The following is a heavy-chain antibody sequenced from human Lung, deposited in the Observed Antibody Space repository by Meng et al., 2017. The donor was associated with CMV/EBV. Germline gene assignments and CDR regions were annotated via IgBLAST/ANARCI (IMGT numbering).Heavy chain of an antibody. D-gene: IGHD1-14*01. V-gene: IGHV1-2*02. J-gene: IGHJ4*03. CDR2: LNPKSGGT. CDR3: TSAPGDY. Sequence: AXVKVSCKASGYTFIDYYMHWVRQAPGQGLEWVGWLNPKSGGTHYAQSFQGRVTITRDTSINTVYVEISSLKSDDTAVYYCTSAPGDYWGQGTLVTVSS. CDR1: GYTFIDYY.